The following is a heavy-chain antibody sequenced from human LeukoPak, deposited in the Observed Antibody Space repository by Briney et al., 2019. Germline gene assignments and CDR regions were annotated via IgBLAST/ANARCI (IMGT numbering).Heavy chain of an antibody. CDR3: AKGERSSSWPPEPFQH. V-gene: IGHV3-23*01. J-gene: IGHJ1*01. CDR1: GFTFSSYA. CDR2: ISGSGGST. Sequence: GGSLRLSCAASGFTFSSYAMSWVRQAPGKGLEWVSAISGSGGSTYYADSVRGRFTISRDNSKNTLYLQMNSLRAEDTAVYYCAKGERSSSWPPEPFQHWGQGTLATVSS. D-gene: IGHD6-13*01.